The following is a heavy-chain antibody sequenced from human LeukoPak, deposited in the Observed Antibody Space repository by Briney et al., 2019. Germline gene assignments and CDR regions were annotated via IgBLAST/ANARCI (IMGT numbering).Heavy chain of an antibody. J-gene: IGHJ4*02. V-gene: IGHV2-5*02. D-gene: IGHD6-13*01. Sequence: SGPTLVNPTQTLTLTCTFSGFSRSTSGVGVGWIRQPPGKALEWLALIYWDDDKRYSPSLKSRLTITKDTSKNQVVLTMTNMDPVDTATYYCALEGIAAAGNPPYFDYWGQGTLVTVSS. CDR2: IYWDDDK. CDR1: GFSRSTSGVG. CDR3: ALEGIAAAGNPPYFDY.